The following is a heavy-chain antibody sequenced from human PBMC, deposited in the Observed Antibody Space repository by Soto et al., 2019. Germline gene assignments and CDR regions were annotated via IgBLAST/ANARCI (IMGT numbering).Heavy chain of an antibody. CDR2: ISYDGSNK. V-gene: IGHV3-30-3*01. CDR3: AGYCSSTSCYSRY. Sequence: GGSLRLSCAASGFTFSSYAMHWVRQAPGKGLEWVAVISYDGSNKYYADSVKGRFTISRDNSKNTLYLQMNSLRAEDTAVYYCAGYCSSTSCYSRYWGLGTLVTVSS. D-gene: IGHD2-2*01. CDR1: GFTFSSYA. J-gene: IGHJ4*02.